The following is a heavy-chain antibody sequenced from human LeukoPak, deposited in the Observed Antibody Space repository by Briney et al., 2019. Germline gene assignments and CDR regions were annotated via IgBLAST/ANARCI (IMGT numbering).Heavy chain of an antibody. CDR2: IYYSGST. V-gene: IGHV4-39*01. J-gene: IGHJ6*03. CDR3: ARHIGGRYYYYYMDV. D-gene: IGHD3-16*02. CDR1: GGSISSSSYF. Sequence: SETLSLTCTVSGGSISSSSYFWGWIRQPPGKGLEWIGSIYYSGSTYYNPSLKSRVTISVDTSKNQFSLKLSSVTAADTAVYYCARHIGGRYYYYYMDVWGKGTTVTISS.